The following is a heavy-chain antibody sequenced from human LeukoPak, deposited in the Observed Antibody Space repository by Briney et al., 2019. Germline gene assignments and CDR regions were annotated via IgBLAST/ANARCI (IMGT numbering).Heavy chain of an antibody. CDR2: ISGNNDNP. J-gene: IGHJ4*02. CDR3: ARDGTSTDDY. V-gene: IGHV1-18*01. CDR1: GYTFSNFG. Sequence: ASVKVSCKASGYTFSNFGISWVRQAPGQGLEWMGWISGNNDNPNYGQKFRGRFTVTTDSSTSTAYMELRDLRSDDTAVYYCARDGTSTDDYWGQGTLVTISS. D-gene: IGHD2-2*01.